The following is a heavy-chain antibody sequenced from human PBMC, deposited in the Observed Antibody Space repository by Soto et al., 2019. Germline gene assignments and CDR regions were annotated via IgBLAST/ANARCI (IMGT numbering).Heavy chain of an antibody. V-gene: IGHV3-23*01. J-gene: IGHJ4*02. D-gene: IGHD6-13*01. CDR3: AKSISSSSWSCFDY. CDR1: GFTFSSYA. CDR2: ISSGGGST. Sequence: PGGSLRLSCAASGFTFSSYAMSWVRQAPGKGLEWVSAISSGGGSTYYADSVKGRFTISRDNSKNTLYLQMNSLRAEDTAIYYCAKSISSSSWSCFDYWGQGTLVTVSS.